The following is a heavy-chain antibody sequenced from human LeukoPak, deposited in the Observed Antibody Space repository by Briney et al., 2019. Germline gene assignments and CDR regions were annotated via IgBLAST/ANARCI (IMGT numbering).Heavy chain of an antibody. D-gene: IGHD6-19*01. Sequence: SETLSLTCTVSGGSISSYYWSWIRQPPGKGLEWIGYIYYSGSTNYNPSLKSRLTISADTSKNQFSLKLTSVTAADTAVYYCARRTTYAAGYSSGWYDYWGQGTLVTVSS. V-gene: IGHV4-59*01. CDR2: IYYSGST. J-gene: IGHJ4*02. CDR3: ARRTTYAAGYSSGWYDY. CDR1: GGSISSYY.